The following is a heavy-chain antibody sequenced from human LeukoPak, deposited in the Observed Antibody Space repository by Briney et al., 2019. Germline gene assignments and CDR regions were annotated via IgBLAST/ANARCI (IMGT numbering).Heavy chain of an antibody. CDR3: ARAGHDSSGYDAFDI. D-gene: IGHD3-22*01. V-gene: IGHV1-46*01. Sequence: GASVKVSCKASGYSFTSHYMHWVRQAPGQGLEWMGLINPSGSSTLYAQKFQGRVTMTRDMSTTTDYMELSSLRSEDTAVYYCARAGHDSSGYDAFDIWGQGTMVTVSS. J-gene: IGHJ3*02. CDR1: GYSFTSHY. CDR2: INPSGSST.